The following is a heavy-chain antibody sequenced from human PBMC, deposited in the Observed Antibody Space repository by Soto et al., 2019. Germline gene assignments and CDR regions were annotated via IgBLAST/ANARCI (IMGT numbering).Heavy chain of an antibody. CDR3: EGTTGY. CDR2: MSPESGNT. J-gene: IGHJ4*02. D-gene: IGHD1-1*01. CDR1: GYTFTDYD. Sequence: QVQVVQSRAEVKKPGASVKVSCMASGYTFTDYDINWVRQASGQGLEYMGWMSPESGNTGYAPQFQGRVTMTRNTSISTAYMELSSLRSEDTAVYYCEGTTGYWGQGTKVTLSS. V-gene: IGHV1-8*01.